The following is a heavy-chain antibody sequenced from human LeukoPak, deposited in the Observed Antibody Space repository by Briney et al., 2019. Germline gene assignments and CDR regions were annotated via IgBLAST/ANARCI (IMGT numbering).Heavy chain of an antibody. Sequence: KPSETLSLTCTVSGGSISSYYWSWIRQPPGKGLEWIGYIYYSGSTNYNPSLKSRVTISVDTSKNQFSLKLSSVTAADTAVYYCARRHMVRGVLRDYWGQGTLVTVSS. CDR3: ARRHMVRGVLRDY. V-gene: IGHV4-59*08. J-gene: IGHJ4*02. CDR1: GGSISSYY. D-gene: IGHD3-10*01. CDR2: IYYSGST.